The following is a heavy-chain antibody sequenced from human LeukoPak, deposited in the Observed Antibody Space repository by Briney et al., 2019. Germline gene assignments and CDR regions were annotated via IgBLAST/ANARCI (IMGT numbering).Heavy chain of an antibody. CDR1: GGSISSSSYY. D-gene: IGHD1-26*01. J-gene: IGHJ4*02. CDR3: ARDLWEPGDY. Sequence: SETLSLTCTVSGGSISSSSYYWGWIRQPPGKGLEWIGSIYHSGSTYYNPSLKSRVTISVDTSKNQFSLKLSSVTAAHTAVYYCARDLWEPGDYWGRGTLVTVSS. V-gene: IGHV4-39*07. CDR2: IYHSGST.